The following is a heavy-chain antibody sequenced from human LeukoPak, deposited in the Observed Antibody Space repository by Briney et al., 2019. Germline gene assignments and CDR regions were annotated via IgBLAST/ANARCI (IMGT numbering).Heavy chain of an antibody. Sequence: ASVKVSCKASGYTFTNYAINWVRQAPGQGLEWMGWINTNTGNPTYAQGFTGRFVFSLDTSVSTAYLQISSLKAEDTAVYYCARKAITMVRGVTYNWFDPWGQGTLVTVSS. V-gene: IGHV7-4-1*02. CDR1: GYTFTNYA. CDR2: INTNTGNP. D-gene: IGHD3-10*01. J-gene: IGHJ5*02. CDR3: ARKAITMVRGVTYNWFDP.